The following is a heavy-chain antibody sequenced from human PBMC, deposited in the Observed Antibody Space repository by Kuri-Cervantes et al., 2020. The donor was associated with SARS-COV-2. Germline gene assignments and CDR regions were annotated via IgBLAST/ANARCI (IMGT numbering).Heavy chain of an antibody. CDR3: ARVLWSGSASRNRVTEYYFDY. CDR2: INHSGST. D-gene: IGHD1-14*01. Sequence: SQTLSLTCAVYGGSFSGYYWSWIRQPPGKGLEWIGEINHSGSTNYNPSLKSRVTISVDTSKNQFSLKLSSVTAADTAVYYCARVLWSGSASRNRVTEYYFDYWGQGTLVTVSS. V-gene: IGHV4-34*01. CDR1: GGSFSGYY. J-gene: IGHJ4*02.